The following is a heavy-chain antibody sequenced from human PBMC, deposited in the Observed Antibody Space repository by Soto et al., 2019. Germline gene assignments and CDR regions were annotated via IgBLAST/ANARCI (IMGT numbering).Heavy chain of an antibody. V-gene: IGHV3-48*01. CDR3: AKGGIAVAGTSFALDI. D-gene: IGHD6-19*01. Sequence: GGSLGLSCAASGFSFSSYRMNWVRQTPGKGLEWVSYISSSSSTIYYADSVKGRFTISRDNAKNSLYLQMNSLRAEDTAVYYCAKGGIAVAGTSFALDIWGQGTMSPSPQ. J-gene: IGHJ3*02. CDR2: ISSSSSTI. CDR1: GFSFSSYR.